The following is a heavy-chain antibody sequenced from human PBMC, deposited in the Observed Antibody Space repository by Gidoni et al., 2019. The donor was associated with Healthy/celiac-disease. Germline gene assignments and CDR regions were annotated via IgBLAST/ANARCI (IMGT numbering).Heavy chain of an antibody. D-gene: IGHD3-22*01. CDR2: ISWNSGSI. Sequence: AASGFTFDDYAMHWVRQAPGKGLEWVSGISWNSGSIGYADSVKGRFTISRDNAKNSLYLQMNSLRAEYTALYYCAKDRDSSGYHPYFDYWGQGTLVTVSS. J-gene: IGHJ4*02. V-gene: IGHV3-9*01. CDR1: GFTFDDYA. CDR3: AKDRDSSGYHPYFDY.